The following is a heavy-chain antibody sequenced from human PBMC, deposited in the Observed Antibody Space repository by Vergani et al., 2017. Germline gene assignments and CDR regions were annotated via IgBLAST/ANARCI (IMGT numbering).Heavy chain of an antibody. CDR1: GFSFGSYG. J-gene: IGHJ4*02. V-gene: IGHV3-30*18. Sequence: VQLVESGGNVVQSGTSLRLSCAASGFSFGSYGMHWVRQSPGKGLEWVAVISNDGGNKYNVNSVKGRFTISRDTSKKTLSLQMRSLRADDTAVYYCAKDGRENSDYGYFDYWGQGTLVTVSS. CDR2: ISNDGGNK. D-gene: IGHD4-17*01. CDR3: AKDGRENSDYGYFDY.